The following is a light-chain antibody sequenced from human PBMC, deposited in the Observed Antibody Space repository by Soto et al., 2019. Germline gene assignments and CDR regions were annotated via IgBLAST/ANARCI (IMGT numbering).Light chain of an antibody. V-gene: IGKV3-20*01. CDR2: VAS. CDR3: LQYGALPLT. J-gene: IGKJ4*01. CDR1: QSVHNNY. Sequence: EIVLTQSQGTLSLSPGDRATLSCRASQSVHNNYLAWYQQKLGQAPRLVISVASNRATGISDRFSGGGSGTDFILTISRLEPEDSAVYYCLQYGALPLTFGGGTKVEI.